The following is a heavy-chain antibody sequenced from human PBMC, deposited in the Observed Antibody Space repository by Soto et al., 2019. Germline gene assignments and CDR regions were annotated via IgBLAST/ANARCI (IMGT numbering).Heavy chain of an antibody. Sequence: GGSLRLSCAASGFTFSSYSMNWVRQAPGKGLGWVSSISSSSSYIYYADSVKGRFTISRDNAKNSLYLQMNSLRAEDTAVYYCARDLRGYSSCGMDVRGQGTTVTVSS. J-gene: IGHJ6*02. V-gene: IGHV3-21*01. CDR2: ISSSSSYI. D-gene: IGHD5-18*01. CDR3: ARDLRGYSSCGMDV. CDR1: GFTFSSYS.